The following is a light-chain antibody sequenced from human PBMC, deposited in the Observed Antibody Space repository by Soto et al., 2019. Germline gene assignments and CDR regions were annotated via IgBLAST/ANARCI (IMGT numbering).Light chain of an antibody. CDR2: NAS. V-gene: IGKV1-5*01. CDR1: QSISSY. Sequence: DIQMTQSPSSLSASVGDRVTITCRASQSISSYLNWYQQKPGKPPKLLILNASTLGSGVPSRFSGSGSGTEFTLTISSLQPDDFATYYCQYCDTRWPFGQGTKVDIK. CDR3: QYCDTRWP. J-gene: IGKJ1*01.